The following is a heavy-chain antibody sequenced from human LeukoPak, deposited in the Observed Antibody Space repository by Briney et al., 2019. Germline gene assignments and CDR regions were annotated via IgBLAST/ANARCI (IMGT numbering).Heavy chain of an antibody. J-gene: IGHJ4*02. Sequence: SVKVSCKASGGTFSSYGISWVRQAPGQGLERMGGINPIIGRTNYAQKFQGRVTITTDKSTSTAYLELSRLRSEDTAVYYCARFYCVSTSCYTRKINSPFAFDYWGQGSLVPLSA. CDR1: GGTFSSYG. V-gene: IGHV1-69*10. CDR3: ARFYCVSTSCYTRKINSPFAFDY. CDR2: INPIIGRT. D-gene: IGHD2-2*02.